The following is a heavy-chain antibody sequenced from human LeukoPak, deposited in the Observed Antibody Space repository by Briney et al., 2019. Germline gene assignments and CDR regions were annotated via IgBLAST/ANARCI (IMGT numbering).Heavy chain of an antibody. CDR3: ASRDGYNGSFDY. CDR2: IYYSGST. D-gene: IGHD5-24*01. Sequence: SETLSLTCTVSGGSISSYYWSWIRQPPGKGLEWIGYIYYSGSTNYNPSLKSRVTISVDTSKSQFSLKLSSVTAADTAVYYCASRDGYNGSFDYWGQGTLVTVSS. J-gene: IGHJ4*02. CDR1: GGSISSYY. V-gene: IGHV4-59*01.